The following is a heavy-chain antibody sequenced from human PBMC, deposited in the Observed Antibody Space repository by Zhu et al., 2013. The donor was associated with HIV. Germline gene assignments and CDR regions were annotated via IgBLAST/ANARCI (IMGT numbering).Heavy chain of an antibody. CDR3: ARDLHYYDSSGY. CDR2: MNPNSGNT. Sequence: QVHLVQSGDEVKKPGASVKVSCKASGYTFTNYDINWVRQATGQGLEWMGWMNPNSGNTGYAQKLQGRVTMTRNTSISTAYMELSSLRSDDTAVYYCARDLHYYDSSGYWGQGTLVTVSS. V-gene: IGHV1-8*01. D-gene: IGHD3-22*01. J-gene: IGHJ4*02. CDR1: GYTFTNYD.